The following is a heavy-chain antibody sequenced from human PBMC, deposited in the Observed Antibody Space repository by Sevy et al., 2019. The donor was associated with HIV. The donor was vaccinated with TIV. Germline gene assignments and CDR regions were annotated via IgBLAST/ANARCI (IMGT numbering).Heavy chain of an antibody. V-gene: IGHV3-48*02. D-gene: IGHD5-12*01. CDR3: ARGYTGYDVGPLDY. CDR2: ISSSSTTI. Sequence: GGSLRLSCAASGFTFSSYSMNWVHQAPGKGLEWVSYISSSSTTIYYADSVKGRFTISRDNAKNSLYLQMNSLRDEDTAVYYCARGYTGYDVGPLDYWGQGTLVTVSS. J-gene: IGHJ4*02. CDR1: GFTFSSYS.